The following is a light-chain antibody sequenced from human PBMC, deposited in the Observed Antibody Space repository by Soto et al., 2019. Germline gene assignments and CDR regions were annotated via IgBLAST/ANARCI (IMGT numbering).Light chain of an antibody. V-gene: IGKV3-20*01. CDR1: QSVSSSF. Sequence: EIVLTQSPGTLSLLPGERATLSCRASQSVSSSFVAWYQQKPGQAPRLLIYGSSTRATGIPDRFSGSGSGTDFTLTITRLEPEDFAVYYCQQFGISPRTFGQGTKLE. J-gene: IGKJ2*01. CDR2: GSS. CDR3: QQFGISPRT.